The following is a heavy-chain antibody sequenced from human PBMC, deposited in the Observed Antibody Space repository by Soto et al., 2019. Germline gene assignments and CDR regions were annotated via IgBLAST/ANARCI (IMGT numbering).Heavy chain of an antibody. CDR2: IYYSGST. V-gene: IGHV4-39*01. J-gene: IGHJ6*02. CDR1: GGSISSSSYY. CDR3: AADIVVVPAALGYYYYYGMDV. D-gene: IGHD2-2*01. Sequence: QLQLQESGPGLVKPSETLSLTCTVSGGSISSSSYYWGWIRQPPGKGLEWIGSIYYSGSTYYNPSLKSRVTLSVDTSKNQFSLKLSTVTAADTAVYYCAADIVVVPAALGYYYYYGMDVWGQGTTVNVSS.